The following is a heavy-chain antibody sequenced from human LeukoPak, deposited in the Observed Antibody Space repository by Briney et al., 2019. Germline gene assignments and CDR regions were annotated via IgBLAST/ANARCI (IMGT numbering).Heavy chain of an antibody. J-gene: IGHJ3*02. Sequence: GGSLRLSCAASGFTFSSYGMHWVRQAPGKGLEWVAVISYDGSNKYYADSVKGRFTISRDNSKNTLYLQMNSLRAEDTAVYYCAKPGRIVVVGDAFDIWGQGTMVTVSS. CDR2: ISYDGSNK. CDR3: AKPGRIVVVGDAFDI. D-gene: IGHD3-22*01. V-gene: IGHV3-30*18. CDR1: GFTFSSYG.